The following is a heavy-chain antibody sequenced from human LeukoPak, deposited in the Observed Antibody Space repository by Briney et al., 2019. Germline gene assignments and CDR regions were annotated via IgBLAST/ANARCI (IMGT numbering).Heavy chain of an antibody. V-gene: IGHV1-8*01. CDR1: GYTFTSYD. J-gene: IGHJ4*02. D-gene: IGHD3-10*01. CDR2: MNPNSGNT. Sequence: GASVKVSCKASGYTFTSYDINWVRQATGQGLEWMGWMNPNSGNTGYAQEFQGRVTMTRNTSISTAYMELSSLRAEDTALYYCAKDLLWFGELLTTPSFDYWGQATLVTVSS. CDR3: AKDLLWFGELLTTPSFDY.